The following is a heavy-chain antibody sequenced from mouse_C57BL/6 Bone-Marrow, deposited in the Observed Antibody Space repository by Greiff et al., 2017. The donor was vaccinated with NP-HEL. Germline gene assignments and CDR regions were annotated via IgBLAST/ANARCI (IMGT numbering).Heavy chain of an antibody. D-gene: IGHD2-5*01. V-gene: IGHV5-6*01. CDR1: GFTFSSYG. Sequence: EVKVVESGGDLVKPGGSLKLSCAASGFTFSSYGMSWVRQTPDKRLEWVATISSGGSYTYYPDSVKGRFTISRDNAKTTLYLQMSSLKSKDTAMYYCARHYYSNYFDYWGQGTTLTVSS. J-gene: IGHJ2*01. CDR2: ISSGGSYT. CDR3: ARHYYSNYFDY.